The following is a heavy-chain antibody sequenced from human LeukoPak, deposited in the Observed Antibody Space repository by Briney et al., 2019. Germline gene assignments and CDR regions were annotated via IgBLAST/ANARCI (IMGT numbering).Heavy chain of an antibody. CDR3: AKGGRNVIDY. D-gene: IGHD1-26*01. J-gene: IGHJ4*02. V-gene: IGHV3-74*01. CDR1: GFTFSSYW. Sequence: GGSLRLSCAASGFTFSSYWMNWVRQAPGKGLVWVSRINSDGSSTSYADSVKGRLTISRDNAKTTLYLQMNSLRDEDTAVYYCAKGGRNVIDYWGQGTLVTVSS. CDR2: INSDGSST.